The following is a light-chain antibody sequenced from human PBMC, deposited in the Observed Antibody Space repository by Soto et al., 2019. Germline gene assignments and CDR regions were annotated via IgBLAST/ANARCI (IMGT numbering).Light chain of an antibody. CDR2: EVS. CDR3: SSYAGSNNLGV. J-gene: IGLJ1*01. V-gene: IGLV2-8*01. CDR1: RSDVGGYNY. Sequence: QSALTQPPSASWSPGQSVTVSCTVTRSDVGGYNYVSWYQQHPGKAPKLMIYEVSKRPSGVPDRFSGSKSGNTASLTVSGLQAEDEADYYCSSYAGSNNLGVFGTGTKVTVL.